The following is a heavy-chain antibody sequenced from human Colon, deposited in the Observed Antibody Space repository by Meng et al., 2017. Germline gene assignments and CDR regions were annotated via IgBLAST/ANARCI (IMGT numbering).Heavy chain of an antibody. CDR3: ARVPTTVDPFES. Sequence: QNPGTGSWKPPGTLPRTRSVSGGSISSNNWWRWVRQSPGRGLKWIGEIYQRGRTNYSPSLKSRVTISLDKSKNQFSLKVSYMTAADTAVYFCARVPTTVDPFESWGQGTLVTVLL. J-gene: IGHJ4*02. CDR1: GGSISSNNW. V-gene: IGHV4-4*01. CDR2: IYQRGRT. D-gene: IGHD4-23*01.